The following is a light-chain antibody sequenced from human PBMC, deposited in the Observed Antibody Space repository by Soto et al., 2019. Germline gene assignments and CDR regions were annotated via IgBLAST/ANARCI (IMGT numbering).Light chain of an antibody. V-gene: IGKV3-20*01. J-gene: IGKJ5*01. CDR2: AAS. CDR3: QKYVTSPST. Sequence: EIVLTQSPGTLSLSPGDRATLSCRASQSLSISYLAWFQQKPGQTPRLLIYAASSRAAGIPDRFSGSGSGTDFTLTNDRVEPYDLKDYSGQKYVTSPSTFSQGTRLEIK. CDR1: QSLSISY.